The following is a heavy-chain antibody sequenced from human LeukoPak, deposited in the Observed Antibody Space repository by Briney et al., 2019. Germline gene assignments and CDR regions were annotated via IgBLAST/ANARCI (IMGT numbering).Heavy chain of an antibody. CDR3: AREEVPHGFDI. CDR2: IYYSRST. CDR1: GGSISTYY. J-gene: IGHJ3*02. Sequence: SETLSLTCTVSGGSISTYYWSWIRQPPGKGLEYIGYIYYSRSTNYNPSLKSRVTMSLDTSKNQFSLKLSSVTAADTAVYYCAREEVPHGFDIWGQGTMVTVSS. V-gene: IGHV4-59*01.